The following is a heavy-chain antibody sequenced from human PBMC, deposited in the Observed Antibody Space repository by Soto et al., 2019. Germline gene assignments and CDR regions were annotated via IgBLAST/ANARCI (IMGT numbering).Heavy chain of an antibody. V-gene: IGHV3-30*18. Sequence: QVQLVESGGGVVQPGRSLRLSCAASGFTFSSYGMHWVRQAPGKGLEWVAVISYDGSNKYYADSVKGRFTISRDNSKNTLYLQMNSLRAEDTAVYYCAKDPTNCITIFGVVIWCVVHYYGMDVWGQGTTVTVSS. CDR2: ISYDGSNK. CDR3: AKDPTNCITIFGVVIWCVVHYYGMDV. D-gene: IGHD3-3*01. CDR1: GFTFSSYG. J-gene: IGHJ6*02.